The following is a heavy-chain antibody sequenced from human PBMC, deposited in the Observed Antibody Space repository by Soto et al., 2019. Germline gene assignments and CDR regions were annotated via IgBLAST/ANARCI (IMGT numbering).Heavy chain of an antibody. CDR2: INPNTGGT. J-gene: IGHJ4*02. CDR3: AISHYCSGGDCTTQSLYYFVY. V-gene: IGHV1-2*02. CDR1: GYTFTGHH. D-gene: IGHD2-15*01. Sequence: QVQLVQSGAGVKKPGASVKVSCKASGYTFTGHHIHWVRQAPGQGLEWVGWINPNTGGTNYAQKFQGRVTMTRDTSISTAYMELSRLRSDDTAVYYCAISHYCSGGDCTTQSLYYFVYWGQGTVVTVSS.